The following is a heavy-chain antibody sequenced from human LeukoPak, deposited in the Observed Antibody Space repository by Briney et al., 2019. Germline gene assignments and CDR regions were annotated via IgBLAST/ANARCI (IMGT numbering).Heavy chain of an antibody. J-gene: IGHJ3*01. CDR2: IGTSGRPK. D-gene: IGHD3-16*01. Sequence: PGVSLRLSCAASGFTFSSYEMTWVRQAPGKGLVWLSVIGTSGRPKYYADSVKGRFTISRHNAKNSLYLQLNNLRGDDTAVYYCARVGLMIAFGGVKADAFDFWGQGTLVTVSS. CDR3: ARVGLMIAFGGVKADAFDF. CDR1: GFTFSSYE. V-gene: IGHV3-48*03.